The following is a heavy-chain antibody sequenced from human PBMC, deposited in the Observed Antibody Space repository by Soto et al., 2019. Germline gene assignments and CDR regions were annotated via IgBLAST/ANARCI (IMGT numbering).Heavy chain of an antibody. V-gene: IGHV3-49*04. CDR2: IRSKAYGGTT. D-gene: IGHD3-22*01. CDR1: RFTFTSYA. CDR3: TRDLRITMIVVVKAPPDAFDI. J-gene: IGHJ3*02. Sequence: PGGSLRLSCVASRFTFTSYAMSWVRQAPGKGLEWVGFIRSKAYGGTTEYAASVKGRFTISRDDSKSIAYLQMNSLKTEDTAVYYCTRDLRITMIVVVKAPPDAFDIWGQGTMVTVSS.